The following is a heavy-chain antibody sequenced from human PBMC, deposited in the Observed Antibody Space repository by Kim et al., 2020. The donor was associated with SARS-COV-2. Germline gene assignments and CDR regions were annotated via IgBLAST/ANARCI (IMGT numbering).Heavy chain of an antibody. CDR1: GYTLTELS. Sequence: ASVKVSCKVSGYTLTELSMHWVRQAPGKGLEWMGGFDPEDGETIYAQKFQGRVTMTEDTSTDTAYMELSSLRSEHTAVYYCASLGYCSSTSCYDLLYNWFDPWGQGTLVTVSS. V-gene: IGHV1-24*01. D-gene: IGHD2-2*01. J-gene: IGHJ5*02. CDR2: FDPEDGET. CDR3: ASLGYCSSTSCYDLLYNWFDP.